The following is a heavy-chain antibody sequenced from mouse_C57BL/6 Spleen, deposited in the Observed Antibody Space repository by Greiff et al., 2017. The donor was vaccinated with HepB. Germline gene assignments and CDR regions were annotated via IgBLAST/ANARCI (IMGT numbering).Heavy chain of an antibody. D-gene: IGHD2-3*01. J-gene: IGHJ2*01. CDR3: ARGSDGFDY. CDR2: IYPGDGDT. V-gene: IGHV1-82*01. Sequence: QVQLQQPGTELVKPGASVKLSCKASGYAFSSSWMNWVKQRPGKGLEWIGRIYPGDGDTNYNGKFKGKATLTADKSSSTAYMQLSSLTSEDSAVYFYARGSDGFDYWGQGTTLTVSS. CDR1: GYAFSSSW.